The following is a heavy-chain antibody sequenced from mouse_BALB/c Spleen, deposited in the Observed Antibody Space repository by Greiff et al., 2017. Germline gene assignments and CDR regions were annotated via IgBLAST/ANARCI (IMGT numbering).Heavy chain of an antibody. CDR1: GYSFTSYW. V-gene: IGHV1-5*01. Sequence: EVQLQESGTVLARPGASVKMSCKASGYSFTSYWMHWVKQRPGQGLEWIGAIYPGNSDTSYNQKFKGKAKLTAVTSASTAYMELSSLTNEDSAVYYCTGAYYRPHYFDYWGQGTTLTVSS. CDR3: TGAYYRPHYFDY. CDR2: IYPGNSDT. J-gene: IGHJ2*01. D-gene: IGHD2-14*01.